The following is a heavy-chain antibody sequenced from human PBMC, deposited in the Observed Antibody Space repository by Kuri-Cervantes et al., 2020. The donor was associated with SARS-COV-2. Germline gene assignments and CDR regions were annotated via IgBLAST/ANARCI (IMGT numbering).Heavy chain of an antibody. CDR1: GFTFGDYA. CDR2: ISGSGGST. D-gene: IGHD6-6*01. CDR3: AKPTGLIAARRWFDP. V-gene: IGHV3-23*01. J-gene: IGHJ5*02. Sequence: GGSLRLSCTASGFTFGDYAMSWVRQAPGKGLEWVSAISGSGGSTYYADSVKGRFTISRDNSKNTLYPQMNSLRAEDTAVYYCAKPTGLIAARRWFDPWGQGTLVTVSS.